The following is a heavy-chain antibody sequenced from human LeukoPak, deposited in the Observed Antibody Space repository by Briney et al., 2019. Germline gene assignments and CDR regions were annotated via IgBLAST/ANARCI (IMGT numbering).Heavy chain of an antibody. CDR3: AASVPPASWGIAAADSDY. J-gene: IGHJ4*02. V-gene: IGHV1-8*01. CDR2: MNPNSGRT. CDR1: GYTLTSYD. Sequence: GASVKVSCKASGYTLTSYDINWVRQATGQGREWMGWMNPNSGRTGYAQKFQGRITMTRNTSISTAYMELSSLRSEDAAVYYCAASVPPASWGIAAADSDYWGQGTLVTVSS. D-gene: IGHD6-13*01.